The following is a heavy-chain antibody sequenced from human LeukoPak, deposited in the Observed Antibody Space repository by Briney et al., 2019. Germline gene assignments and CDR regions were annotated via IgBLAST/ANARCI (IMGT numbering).Heavy chain of an antibody. Sequence: GGSLRLSCAASRFTFSSYWMTWVRQAPGKGLEWVANIKRDGSEKYYVDSVKGRFTISRDNAKDSLFLQMNSLRVEDTAVYYCARAPHYYDSSGHYDYWGQGTLVTVSS. J-gene: IGHJ4*02. D-gene: IGHD3-22*01. CDR2: IKRDGSEK. V-gene: IGHV3-7*03. CDR3: ARAPHYYDSSGHYDY. CDR1: RFTFSSYW.